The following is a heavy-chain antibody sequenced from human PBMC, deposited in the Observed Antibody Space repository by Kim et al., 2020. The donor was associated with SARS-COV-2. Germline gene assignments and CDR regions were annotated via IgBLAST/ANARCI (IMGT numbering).Heavy chain of an antibody. CDR3: ARGGETYDILTGYSYYGMDV. V-gene: IGHV1-18*04. D-gene: IGHD3-9*01. CDR2: ISAYNGNT. J-gene: IGHJ6*02. CDR1: GYTFTSYG. Sequence: ASVKVSCKASGYTFTSYGISWVRQAPGQGLEWMGWISAYNGNTNYAQKLQGRVTMTTDTSTSTAYMELRSLRSDDTAVYYCARGGETYDILTGYSYYGMDVWGQGTTVTVSS.